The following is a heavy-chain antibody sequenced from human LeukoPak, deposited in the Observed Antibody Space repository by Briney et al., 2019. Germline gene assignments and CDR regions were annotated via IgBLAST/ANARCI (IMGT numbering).Heavy chain of an antibody. CDR2: ISYDGSNK. CDR3: ANAEVERMVRGAINLRRFDY. CDR1: GFTFSSYG. J-gene: IGHJ4*02. V-gene: IGHV3-30*18. D-gene: IGHD3-10*01. Sequence: PGRSLRLSCAASGFTFSSYGMHWVRQAPGKGLEWVAVISYDGSNKYYADSVKGRFTISRDNSKNTLYLQMNSLRAEDTAVYYCANAEVERMVRGAINLRRFDYWGQGTLVTVSS.